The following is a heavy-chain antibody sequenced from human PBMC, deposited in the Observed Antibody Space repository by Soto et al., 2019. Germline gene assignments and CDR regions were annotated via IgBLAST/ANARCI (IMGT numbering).Heavy chain of an antibody. V-gene: IGHV4-30-2*01. D-gene: IGHD2-15*01. CDR3: ARLLGYCSGGSCYSNGMDV. Sequence: QLQLQESGSGLVKPSQTLSLTCAVSGGSISSGGYSWSWIRQPPGKGLEWIGYIYHSGSTYYNPSLQSRVDKSGDRSKNQFSLKLSSVTAADTAVYYCARLLGYCSGGSCYSNGMDVWGQGTTVTVSS. CDR1: GGSISSGGYS. J-gene: IGHJ6*02. CDR2: IYHSGST.